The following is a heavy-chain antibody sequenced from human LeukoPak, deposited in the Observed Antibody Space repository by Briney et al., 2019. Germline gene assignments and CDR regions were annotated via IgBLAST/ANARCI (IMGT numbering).Heavy chain of an antibody. CDR3: ARVLEGGGLYYYYGMDV. CDR2: IYYSGSA. CDR1: GGSISSGGYY. D-gene: IGHD3-16*01. Sequence: PSGTLSLTCTVSGGSISSGGYYWSWIRQHPGKGLEWIGYIYYSGSAYYNPSLKSRVTISVDTSKNQFSLKLSSVTAADTAVYYCARVLEGGGLYYYYGMDVWGQGTTVTVSS. J-gene: IGHJ6*02. V-gene: IGHV4-31*03.